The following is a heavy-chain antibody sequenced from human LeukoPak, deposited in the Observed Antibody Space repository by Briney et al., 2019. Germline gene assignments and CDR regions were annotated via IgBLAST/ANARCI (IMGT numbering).Heavy chain of an antibody. Sequence: SETLSLTCVVYGESFSGYYWTWIRKPPGKGLEWIGEIIDTGSTKYNSSLKSRVTISVDTSKNEFSLKLSAVTAADTAVYYCARDFMSVGYCSGGSCYPAGYMDVWGKGTTVTVSS. J-gene: IGHJ6*03. D-gene: IGHD2-15*01. CDR3: ARDFMSVGYCSGGSCYPAGYMDV. CDR1: GESFSGYY. V-gene: IGHV4-34*12. CDR2: IIDTGST.